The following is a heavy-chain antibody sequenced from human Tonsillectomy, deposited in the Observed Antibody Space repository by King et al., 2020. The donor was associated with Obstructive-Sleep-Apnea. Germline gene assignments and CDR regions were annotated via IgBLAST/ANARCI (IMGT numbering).Heavy chain of an antibody. CDR1: GFTFDAFA. Sequence: DVQLVESGGGLVQPGGSLRLSCAGSGFTFDAFAMYWVRQAPGKGLEWVSGITWNGDNAGYADSVRGRFTISRDNAKNSLYLHMTSLRSDDTAMYYCATVADYWGQGTLITVSS. V-gene: IGHV3-9*01. J-gene: IGHJ4*02. CDR2: ITWNGDNA. CDR3: ATVADY.